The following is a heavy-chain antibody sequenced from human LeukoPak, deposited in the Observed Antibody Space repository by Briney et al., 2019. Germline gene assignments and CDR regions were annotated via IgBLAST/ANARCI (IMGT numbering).Heavy chain of an antibody. J-gene: IGHJ4*02. CDR3: AKAPLSNSFSYFDY. CDR1: GFTFSSYG. D-gene: IGHD2/OR15-2a*01. Sequence: QPGGPLRLSCAASGFTFSSYGMSWVRQAPGKGLEWVSAISGSGGSTYYADSVKGRFTISRDNSKNTLYLQMNSLRAEDTAVYYCAKAPLSNSFSYFDYWGQGTLVTVSS. V-gene: IGHV3-23*01. CDR2: ISGSGGST.